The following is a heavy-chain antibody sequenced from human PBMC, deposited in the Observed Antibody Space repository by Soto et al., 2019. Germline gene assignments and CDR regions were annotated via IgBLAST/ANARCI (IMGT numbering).Heavy chain of an antibody. CDR1: GGSISSYD. V-gene: IGHV4-59*01. CDR3: ARLYGMDV. J-gene: IGHJ6*02. CDR2: IYYSGST. Sequence: LETLSLTCTVSGGSISSYDGSWIRQPPGKGLEWIGYIYYSGSTNYNPSLKSRVTISVDTSKNQFSLKLSSVTAADTAVYYCARLYGMDVWGQGTTVTVSS.